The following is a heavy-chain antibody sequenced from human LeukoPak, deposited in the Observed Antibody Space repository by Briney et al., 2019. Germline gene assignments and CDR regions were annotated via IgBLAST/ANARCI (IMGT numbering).Heavy chain of an antibody. Sequence: GASVKVSCKASGYTFTSYYMHWVRQAPGQGLEWMGIINPSDGSTNYAQKFQGRVTMTRDTSTSTVYMELSSLRPEDTAVYYCARVRKRITMIVVTKAEGWFDPWGQGTLVTVSS. CDR2: INPSDGST. CDR3: ARVRKRITMIVVTKAEGWFDP. D-gene: IGHD3-22*01. V-gene: IGHV1-46*01. J-gene: IGHJ5*02. CDR1: GYTFTSYY.